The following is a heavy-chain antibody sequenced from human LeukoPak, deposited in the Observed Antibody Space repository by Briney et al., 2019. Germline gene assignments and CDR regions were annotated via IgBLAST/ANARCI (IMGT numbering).Heavy chain of an antibody. CDR3: AKDRGGGSYSSSWYGWYFDY. CDR2: ITGSGDTT. V-gene: IGHV3-43*02. Sequence: GGSLRLSCAASGFTFSSYAVTWVRQTPGKGLEWVSGITGSGDTTFYADSVKGRFHISRDNSKDSLYLQMNSLRTEETALYYWAKDRGGGSYSSSWYGWYFDYWGQGTLVTVSS. D-gene: IGHD6-13*01. J-gene: IGHJ4*02. CDR1: GFTFSSYA.